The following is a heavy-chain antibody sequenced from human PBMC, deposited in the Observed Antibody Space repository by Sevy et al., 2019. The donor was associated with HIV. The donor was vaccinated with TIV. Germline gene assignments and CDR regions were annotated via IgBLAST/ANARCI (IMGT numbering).Heavy chain of an antibody. J-gene: IGHJ3*02. CDR1: DGSLSGYY. CDR2: INYIGTT. V-gene: IGHV4-34*01. Sequence: SETLSLTCAVYDGSLSGYYWSWIRQSPGKGLDWIGQINYIGTTNYTPSLSSRLTISVDTSKNQFSLRLRTVTAADTAIYYCARDPYDCGGDCYVSGVFDTWGQGTLVTVSS. D-gene: IGHD2-21*01. CDR3: ARDPYDCGGDCYVSGVFDT.